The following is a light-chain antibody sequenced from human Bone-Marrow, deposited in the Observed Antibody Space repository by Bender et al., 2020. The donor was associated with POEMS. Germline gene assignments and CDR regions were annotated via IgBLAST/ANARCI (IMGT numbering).Light chain of an antibody. CDR3: CSFAANFPYVE. CDR1: MSDIGTYDY. CDR2: EVT. J-gene: IGLJ2*01. V-gene: IGLV2-11*01. Sequence: QSALTQPRSVSGSPGQSVTISCSGTMSDIGTYDYVSWYQQHPGKAPKLILYEVTKRPSWVPARFSGSKSGYTASLTISGLQIEDEADYFCCSFAANFPYVEVGGGTEMNV.